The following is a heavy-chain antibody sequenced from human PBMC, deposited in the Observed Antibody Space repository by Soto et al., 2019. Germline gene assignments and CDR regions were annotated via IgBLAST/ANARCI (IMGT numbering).Heavy chain of an antibody. V-gene: IGHV3-30-3*01. CDR3: ATAKSSSWHNFDC. Sequence: QVQLVESGGGVVQPGRSLRLSCAASGFTFSSYTMHWVRQAPVKGLEWVTVISYDGSNHYYADSVKGRFTISRDNSKNTLYLQMTSLRAEDTAVYYCATAKSSSWHNFDCWGQGTLVTFSS. D-gene: IGHD6-13*01. CDR1: GFTFSSYT. J-gene: IGHJ4*02. CDR2: ISYDGSNH.